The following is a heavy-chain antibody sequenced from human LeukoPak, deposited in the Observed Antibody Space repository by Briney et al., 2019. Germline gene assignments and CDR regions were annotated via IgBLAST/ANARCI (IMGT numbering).Heavy chain of an antibody. CDR1: GGAFSSYD. J-gene: IGHJ6*04. CDR2: IIPIFGTV. V-gene: IGHV1-69*13. Sequence: ASVKVSCKASGGAFSSYDLSWVRQAPGQGLEWMGGIIPIFGTVNYAQKFQGRVTITADESTSTAYMELSSLRSEDTAVYYCARYDYYHYGMDVWGKGTTVTVSS. CDR3: ARYDYYHYGMDV.